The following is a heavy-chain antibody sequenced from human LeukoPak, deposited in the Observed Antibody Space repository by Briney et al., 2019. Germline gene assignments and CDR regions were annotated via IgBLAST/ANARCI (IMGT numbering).Heavy chain of an antibody. J-gene: IGHJ4*02. CDR2: IYYSGST. V-gene: IGHV4-59*01. CDR1: GGSISSYY. D-gene: IGHD3-10*01. Sequence: PSETLSLTCTVSGGSISSYYWSWIRQPPGKGLEWIGYIYYSGSTNYNPSLKSRVTISVDTSKNQFSLKLSSVTAADTAVYYRARASGGDCFDYWGQGTLVTVSS. CDR3: ARASGGDCFDY.